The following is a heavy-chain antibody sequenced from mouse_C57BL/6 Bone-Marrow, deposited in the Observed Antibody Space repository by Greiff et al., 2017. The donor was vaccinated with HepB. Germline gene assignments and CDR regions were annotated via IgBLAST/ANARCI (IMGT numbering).Heavy chain of an antibody. Sequence: QVQLKQSGAELARPGASVKLSCKASGYTFTSYGISWVKQRTGQGLEWIGEIYPRSGNTYYNEEFKGKATLTADKSSSTAYMELRSLTSEDSAVYFCARGIYYGSSWYFDVWGTGTTVTVSS. D-gene: IGHD1-1*01. J-gene: IGHJ1*03. CDR1: GYTFTSYG. CDR2: IYPRSGNT. V-gene: IGHV1-81*01. CDR3: ARGIYYGSSWYFDV.